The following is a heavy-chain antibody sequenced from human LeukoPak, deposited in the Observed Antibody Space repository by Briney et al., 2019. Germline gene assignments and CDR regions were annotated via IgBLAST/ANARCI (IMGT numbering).Heavy chain of an antibody. D-gene: IGHD3-10*01. V-gene: IGHV4-31*03. CDR3: ARELGVIHAFDI. CDR2: IYYSGST. Sequence: SQTLSPTCTVSGGSISSGGYYWSWIRQHPGKGLEWIGYIYYSGSTYYNPSLKSRVTISVDTSKNQFSLKLSSVTAADTAVYYCARELGVIHAFDIWGQGTMVTVSS. J-gene: IGHJ3*02. CDR1: GGSISSGGYY.